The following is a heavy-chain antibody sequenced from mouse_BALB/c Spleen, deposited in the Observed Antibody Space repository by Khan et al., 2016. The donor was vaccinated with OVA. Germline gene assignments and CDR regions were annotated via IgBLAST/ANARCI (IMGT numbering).Heavy chain of an antibody. CDR3: ARRRTTMSMTGFAY. D-gene: IGHD2-4*01. CDR1: GFNFSSYG. J-gene: IGHJ3*01. Sequence: EVQVVESGGGLVKPGGSLKLSCVVSGFNFSSYGMSWVRQTPEKRLEWVATISGGGTYTFYSDSAKGRFTISRDNAKNNLYLQMSSLRSEDTAWYYWARRRTTMSMTGFAYWGQGTLVTVSA. V-gene: IGHV5-9-2*01. CDR2: ISGGGTYT.